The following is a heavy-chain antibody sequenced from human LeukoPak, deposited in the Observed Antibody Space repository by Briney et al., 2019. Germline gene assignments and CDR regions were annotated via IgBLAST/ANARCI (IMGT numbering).Heavy chain of an antibody. J-gene: IGHJ3*02. CDR1: GFTFSSYA. V-gene: IGHV3-30-3*01. D-gene: IGHD3-10*01. CDR3: VRDHYPGIARGGAFDI. Sequence: PGGSLRLSCAASGFTFSSYAMHWVRQAPGKGLEWVAVLSYDGSQKYYADSVKGRFTISRDNSNNTQHLQMNSMRVEDTAIYYCVRDHYPGIARGGAFDIWGQGTLVTVSS. CDR2: LSYDGSQK.